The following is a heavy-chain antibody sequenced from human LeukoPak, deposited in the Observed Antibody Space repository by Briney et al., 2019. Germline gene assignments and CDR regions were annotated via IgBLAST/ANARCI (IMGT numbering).Heavy chain of an antibody. J-gene: IGHJ4*02. CDR3: ARGVPEYYDFWSGYFYYFDY. CDR2: IYYSGST. CDR1: GGSISSYY. Sequence: SETLSLTCTVSGGSISSYYWSWIRQPPGKGLEWTGYIYYSGSTNYNPSLKSRVTISVDTSKNQFSLKLTSVTAADTAVYYCARGVPEYYDFWSGYFYYFDYWGQGTLVTVSS. V-gene: IGHV4-59*01. D-gene: IGHD3-3*01.